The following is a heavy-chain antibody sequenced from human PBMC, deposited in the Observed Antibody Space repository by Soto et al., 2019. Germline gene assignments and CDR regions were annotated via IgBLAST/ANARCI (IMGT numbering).Heavy chain of an antibody. V-gene: IGHV3-15*01. CDR1: GFTVSSKY. J-gene: IGHJ4*02. D-gene: IGHD6-19*01. CDR2: IKSKTDGGTT. CDR3: TTATDIAVAGEFDY. Sequence: GGSLRLSCAASGFTVSSKYMSWVRQAPGKGLEWVGRIKSKTDGGTTDYAAPVKGRFTISRDDSKNTLYLQMNSLKTEDTAVYYCTTATDIAVAGEFDYWGQGTLVTVSS.